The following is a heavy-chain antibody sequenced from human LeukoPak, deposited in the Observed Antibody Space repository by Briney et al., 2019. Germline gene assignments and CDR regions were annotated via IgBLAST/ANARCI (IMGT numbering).Heavy chain of an antibody. J-gene: IGHJ4*02. Sequence: GASVRVSCKASGTSFTTNAMHWVRQAPGQRLEWMGRINPNSGGTNYAQKFQGRVTMTRDTSISTAYMELSRLRSDDTAVYYCARVAVVGATFDYWGQGTLVTVSS. CDR2: INPNSGGT. D-gene: IGHD1-26*01. CDR3: ARVAVVGATFDY. CDR1: GTSFTTNA. V-gene: IGHV1-2*06.